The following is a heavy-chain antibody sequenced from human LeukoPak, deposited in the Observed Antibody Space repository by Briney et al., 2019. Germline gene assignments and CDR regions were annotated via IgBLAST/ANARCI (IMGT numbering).Heavy chain of an antibody. CDR1: GFTFSSYG. CDR2: ISGSGGST. D-gene: IGHD3-3*01. CDR3: ARDHEGFCRR. V-gene: IGHV3-23*01. J-gene: IGHJ4*02. Sequence: GGSLRLSCAASGFTFSSYGMSWVRQAPGKGLEWVSAISGSGGSTYYADSVKGRFTISRDNSKNTLYLQMNSLRAEDTAVYYCARDHEGFCRRWGQGTLVTVSS.